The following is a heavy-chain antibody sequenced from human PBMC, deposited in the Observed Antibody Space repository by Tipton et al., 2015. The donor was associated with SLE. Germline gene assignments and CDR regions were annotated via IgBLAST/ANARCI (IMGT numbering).Heavy chain of an antibody. J-gene: IGHJ4*02. V-gene: IGHV3-21*03. CDR2: ISSRSSYI. D-gene: IGHD6-19*01. Sequence: GSLRLSCADSGFTFSSYSMNWVRQAPGKGLEWVSSISSRSSYIYYADSVKGRFTISRDNAKNSLYLQMNSLRAEDTAVYYCARDGGTGAVAGFDYWGQGTLVTVSS. CDR3: ARDGGTGAVAGFDY. CDR1: GFTFSSYS.